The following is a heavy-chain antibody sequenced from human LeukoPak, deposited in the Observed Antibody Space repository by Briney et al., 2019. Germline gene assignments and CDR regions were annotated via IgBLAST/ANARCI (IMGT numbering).Heavy chain of an antibody. CDR3: AKAGYSYDNYFDY. CDR2: IVGSDDAT. D-gene: IGHD5-18*01. V-gene: IGHV3-23*01. CDR1: GFTFSTYA. J-gene: IGHJ4*02. Sequence: PGGSLRLSCEASGFTFSTYAMTWVRQAPGKGLEWVSAIVGSDDATYYADSVKGRFAISRDNSKNTLYLQMNSLRAEDTAVYYCAKAGYSYDNYFDYWGQGTLVTVSS.